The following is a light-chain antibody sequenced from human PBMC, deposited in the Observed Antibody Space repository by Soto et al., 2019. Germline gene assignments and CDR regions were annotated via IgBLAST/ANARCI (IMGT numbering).Light chain of an antibody. J-gene: IGLJ7*01. V-gene: IGLV2-8*01. CDR1: SSDVGGYNY. Sequence: QSALTQPPSASGSPGQSVTISCTGTSSDVGGYNYVSWYQQYPGKAPKLIIYEVSKRPSGVPDRFSGSKSGNTASLTVSGLQAEDEADYYCSSYAGSSNAVFGGGTQLTVL. CDR2: EVS. CDR3: SSYAGSSNAV.